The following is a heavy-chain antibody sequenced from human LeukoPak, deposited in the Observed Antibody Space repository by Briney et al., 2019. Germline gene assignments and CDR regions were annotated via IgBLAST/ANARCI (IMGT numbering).Heavy chain of an antibody. D-gene: IGHD6-13*01. CDR3: ARDRSSSWYLFDY. CDR2: ISSSSSYI. Sequence: GGSLRLSCAASGFTFSSYSMNWVRQAPGKGLEWVSSISSSSSYIYYADSVKGRFTISRDNAKNSLYLQMNSLRAEDMAVYYCARDRSSSWYLFDYWGQGTLVTVSS. J-gene: IGHJ4*02. CDR1: GFTFSSYS. V-gene: IGHV3-21*01.